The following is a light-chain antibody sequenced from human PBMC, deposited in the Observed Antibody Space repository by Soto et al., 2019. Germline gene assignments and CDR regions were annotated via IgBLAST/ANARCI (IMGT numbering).Light chain of an antibody. J-gene: IGKJ1*01. Sequence: IVLTQSPDPLSLSPGEKAILSCRASQCKSSSYLAWYQQKPGQAPRLLIYGTSTRATGIPDSFSGSGSGTDFTLTINRLEPEDFAVYFCQQHGGSPTWTFGQGTKVEIK. CDR3: QQHGGSPTWT. V-gene: IGKV3-20*01. CDR1: QCKSSSY. CDR2: GTS.